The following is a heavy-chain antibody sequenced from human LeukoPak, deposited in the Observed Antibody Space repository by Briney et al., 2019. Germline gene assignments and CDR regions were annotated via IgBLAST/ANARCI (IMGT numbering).Heavy chain of an antibody. Sequence: GGSLRLSCAASGFTFNNYCMHWVRQAPGKGLVWVSRINYDGSSTSYADSVKGRFTISRDNAKNTLYMQMNSLRAEDTAVYYCARVTHYFASGSLAIYYFDYWGQGTLVTVSS. V-gene: IGHV3-74*01. CDR2: INYDGSST. J-gene: IGHJ4*02. CDR3: ARVTHYFASGSLAIYYFDY. CDR1: GFTFNNYC. D-gene: IGHD3-10*01.